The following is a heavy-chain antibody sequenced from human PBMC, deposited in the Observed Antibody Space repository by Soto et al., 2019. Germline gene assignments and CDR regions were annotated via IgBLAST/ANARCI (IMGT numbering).Heavy chain of an antibody. CDR2: ISYDGSNK. V-gene: IGHV3-30*18. CDR3: AKDDIVVVVAAPGY. Sequence: QVQLVESGGGVVQPGRSLRLSCAASGFTFSSYGMHWVRQAPGKGLEWVAVISYDGSNKYYADSVKGRFTISRDNSKNTLYLLMNSLRAEDTAVYYCAKDDIVVVVAAPGYWGQGTLVTVSS. D-gene: IGHD2-15*01. CDR1: GFTFSSYG. J-gene: IGHJ4*02.